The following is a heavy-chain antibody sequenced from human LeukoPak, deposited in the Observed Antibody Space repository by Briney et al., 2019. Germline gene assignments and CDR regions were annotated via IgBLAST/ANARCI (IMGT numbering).Heavy chain of an antibody. CDR3: ARVNYRPGAFDI. D-gene: IGHD5-24*01. CDR2: IYYSGST. J-gene: IGHJ3*02. V-gene: IGHV4-59*08. CDR1: GGSISSYY. Sequence: SETLSLTCTVSGGSISSYYWSWIRQPPGKGLEWIGYIYYSGSTNYNPSLKSRVTISVDTSKNQFSLKLSSVTAADTAVYYCARVNYRPGAFDIWGQGTMVTVS.